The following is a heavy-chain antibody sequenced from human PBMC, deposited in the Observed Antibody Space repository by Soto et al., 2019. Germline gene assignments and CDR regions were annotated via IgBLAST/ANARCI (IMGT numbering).Heavy chain of an antibody. J-gene: IGHJ4*02. Sequence: QVQLVESGGGVVQPGRSLRLSCAASGFTFSSYGMHWVRQAPGKGLEWVAVIWYDGSNKYYADSVKGRFTISRDNFKNTLYLQMNSLRAEDTAVYYCARDSLRYCSGGSCYFDYWGQGTLVTVSS. CDR2: IWYDGSNK. D-gene: IGHD2-15*01. CDR1: GFTFSSYG. CDR3: ARDSLRYCSGGSCYFDY. V-gene: IGHV3-33*01.